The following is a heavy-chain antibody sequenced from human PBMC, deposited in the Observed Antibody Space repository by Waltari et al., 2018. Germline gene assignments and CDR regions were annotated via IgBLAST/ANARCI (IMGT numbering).Heavy chain of an antibody. Sequence: VQLVESGGGLVQPGGSLRLSCAASGFTFSSYWMSWVRQAPGKGLEWIGSIHYSGSTYYNPSLTNRVTISKDMSKNQVSLSLNSVTAADTAVYYCAGPFHAMAGSWFDPWGQGILVTVSS. CDR1: GFTFSSYW. CDR3: AGPFHAMAGSWFDP. D-gene: IGHD3-10*01. V-gene: IGHV4-59*05. J-gene: IGHJ5*02. CDR2: IHYSGST.